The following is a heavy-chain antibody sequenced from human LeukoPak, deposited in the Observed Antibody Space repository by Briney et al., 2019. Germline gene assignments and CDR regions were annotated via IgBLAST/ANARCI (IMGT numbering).Heavy chain of an antibody. J-gene: IGHJ4*02. CDR1: GGSISSSSYY. CDR2: IYHSGST. V-gene: IGHV4-39*07. Sequence: SETLSLTCTVSGGSISSSSYYWGWIRQPPGKGLEWIGSIYHSGSTYYNPSLKSRVTISVDTSKNQFSLKLSSVTAADTAVYYCARDGYYGGNYFDYWGQGTLVTVSS. D-gene: IGHD4-23*01. CDR3: ARDGYYGGNYFDY.